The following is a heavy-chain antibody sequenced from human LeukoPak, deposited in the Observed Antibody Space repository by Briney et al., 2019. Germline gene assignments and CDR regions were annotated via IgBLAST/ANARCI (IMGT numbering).Heavy chain of an antibody. CDR2: IYPGDSDT. J-gene: IGHJ4*02. Sequence: GESLKISCKGSGYICTRYWSAWVRQMPGKGLELMGIIYPGDSDTKYSPSFQGQVTISADKSTSTAYLQWTSLKASDTALYYCARHEGSYGSGSYYADSWGQGTLVTVSS. D-gene: IGHD3-10*01. CDR3: ARHEGSYGSGSYYADS. V-gene: IGHV5-51*01. CDR1: GYICTRYW.